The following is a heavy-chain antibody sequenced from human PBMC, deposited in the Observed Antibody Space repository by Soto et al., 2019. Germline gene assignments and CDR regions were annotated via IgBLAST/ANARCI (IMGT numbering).Heavy chain of an antibody. D-gene: IGHD4-17*01. V-gene: IGHV1-3*01. CDR1: GYTFTNYA. CDR3: ARGHVTTGDYYYYYGMDV. CDR2: INAGNGNT. Sequence: GASVKVSCKASGYTFTNYAMHWVRQAPGQRLEWMGWINAGNGNTKYSQKFQGRVTMTRDTSTSTAYMELSRLRSDDTAVYYCARGHVTTGDYYYYYGMDVWGQGTTVTVSS. J-gene: IGHJ6*02.